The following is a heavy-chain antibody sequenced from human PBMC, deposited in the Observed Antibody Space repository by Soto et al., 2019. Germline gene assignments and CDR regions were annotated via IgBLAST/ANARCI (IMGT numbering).Heavy chain of an antibody. D-gene: IGHD3-10*01. CDR1: GFSFSSYY. CDR3: ARSSGLATPGTMDF. J-gene: IGHJ4*02. V-gene: IGHV3-21*01. CDR2: ISISSSYI. Sequence: EVHLVESGGGLVKPGGSLRLSCAVSGFSFSSYYMNWVRQAPGKGLEWVSSISISSSYIYYSDSLKGRFAISRDNAKSSLYLQMNGLRADDTAVYYCARSSGLATPGTMDFWGQGTLVTVSS.